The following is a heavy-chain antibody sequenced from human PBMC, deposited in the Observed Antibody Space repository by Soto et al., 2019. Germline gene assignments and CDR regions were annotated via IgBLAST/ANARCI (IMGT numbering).Heavy chain of an antibody. Sequence: EASVKVSCKASGYTFTSYYMHWVRQAPGQGLEWMGIINPSGGSTSYAQKFQGRVTMTRDTSTSTVYMELSSLRSEDTAVYYCARRYYDSSGYSFPLGFDYWGQGTLVTVSS. V-gene: IGHV1-46*03. CDR1: GYTFTSYY. CDR2: INPSGGST. CDR3: ARRYYDSSGYSFPLGFDY. J-gene: IGHJ4*02. D-gene: IGHD3-22*01.